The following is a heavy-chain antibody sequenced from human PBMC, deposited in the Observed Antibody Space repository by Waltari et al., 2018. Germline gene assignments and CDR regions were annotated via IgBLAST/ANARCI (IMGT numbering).Heavy chain of an antibody. Sequence: EVQLLEYGGGLVQPGGYSSPSCVASGFTFSSYDMGWVRQVPGKGLECVSGISDSGGSIYYADSVKGRFTISRDNSKNMLYLQMNSLRVEDTAIYYCVKEKFAYWGRGTLVTVSS. CDR1: GFTFSSYD. V-gene: IGHV3-23*01. CDR3: VKEKFAY. J-gene: IGHJ4*02. CDR2: ISDSGGSI.